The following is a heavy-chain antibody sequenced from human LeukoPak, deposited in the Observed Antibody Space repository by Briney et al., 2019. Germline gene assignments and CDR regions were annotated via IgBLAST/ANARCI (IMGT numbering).Heavy chain of an antibody. Sequence: GGSLRLSCAASGFTYSSYSLNWVRRAPGKGLEWVPSIGSNSKYIYYADSVKGRFTSSRDNAKNSLSLQMNSLRAEDTAVYYCARGPDIVVIPIVDDSFDIWGQGTVVTVSS. J-gene: IGHJ3*02. D-gene: IGHD2-2*01. CDR3: ARGPDIVVIPIVDDSFDI. CDR2: IGSNSKYI. CDR1: GFTYSSYS. V-gene: IGHV3-21*01.